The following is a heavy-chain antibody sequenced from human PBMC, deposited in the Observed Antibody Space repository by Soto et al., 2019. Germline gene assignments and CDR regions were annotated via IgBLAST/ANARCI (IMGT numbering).Heavy chain of an antibody. CDR2: INHSGST. J-gene: IGHJ6*02. V-gene: IGHV4-34*01. Sequence: SETLSLTFAVYGGSFSGYYWSWIRQPPGKGLEWIGEINHSGSTNYNPSLKSRVTISVDTSKNQFSLKLSSVTAADTAVYYCARSGIKTYYDFWSGQGIYYGMTSGAKGPRSPSP. CDR1: GGSFSGYY. D-gene: IGHD3-3*01. CDR3: ARSGIKTYYDFWSGQGIYYGMTS.